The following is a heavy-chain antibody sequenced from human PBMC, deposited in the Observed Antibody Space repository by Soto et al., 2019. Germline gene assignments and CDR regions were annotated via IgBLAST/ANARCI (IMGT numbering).Heavy chain of an antibody. CDR2: IYYSGST. V-gene: IGHV4-39*01. Sequence: PSETLSLTCTVSGGSISSSSYYWGWIRQPPGKGLEWIGSIYYSGSTYYNPSLKSRVTISVDTSKNQFSLKLYSVTAADTAVYYCARFSGSYYDYYYGMDVWGQGTTVTVSS. D-gene: IGHD1-26*01. CDR3: ARFSGSYYDYYYGMDV. J-gene: IGHJ6*02. CDR1: GGSISSSSYY.